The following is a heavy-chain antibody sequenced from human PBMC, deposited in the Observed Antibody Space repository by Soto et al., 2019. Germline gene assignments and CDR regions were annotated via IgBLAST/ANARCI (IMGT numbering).Heavy chain of an antibody. Sequence: ASVKVSCKASGYTFTGYYMHWVRQAPGQGLEWMGWINPNSGGTNYAQKFQGWVTMTRDTSISTAYMGLSRPRSDDTAVYYCARAKQQLVLGDAFDIWGQGTMVTVSS. D-gene: IGHD6-13*01. CDR2: INPNSGGT. CDR3: ARAKQQLVLGDAFDI. J-gene: IGHJ3*02. V-gene: IGHV1-2*04. CDR1: GYTFTGYY.